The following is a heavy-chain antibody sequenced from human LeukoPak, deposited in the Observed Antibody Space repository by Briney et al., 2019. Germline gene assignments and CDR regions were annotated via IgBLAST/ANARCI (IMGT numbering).Heavy chain of an antibody. CDR1: GGSISSRSYY. J-gene: IGHJ6*02. CDR2: VYYSGYT. Sequence: SETLSLTGTVSGGSISSRSYYWGWIRQPPGKGLEWIGSVYYSGYTYYNPSLKSRVTVSVDTSKNQFSLKLSSVTAADTALYYCARHRGALFGPKDVWGQGTTVTVSS. CDR3: ARHRGALFGPKDV. D-gene: IGHD3-3*01. V-gene: IGHV4-39*01.